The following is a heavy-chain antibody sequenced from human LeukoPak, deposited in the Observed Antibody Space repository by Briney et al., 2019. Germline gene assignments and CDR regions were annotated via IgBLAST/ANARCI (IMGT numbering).Heavy chain of an antibody. J-gene: IGHJ4*02. Sequence: GGSLRLSCAGSGVTFTNAWMNWVRQAPGEGLEWVARIKTKGEGGPTEHAAPVRGRFTISRDDSENTLYLQMNSLKTEDTAVYYCTADPPGFSSGIDYWGQGTLVTVSS. CDR3: TADPPGFSSGIDY. CDR1: GVTFTNAW. D-gene: IGHD6-19*01. CDR2: IKTKGEGGPT. V-gene: IGHV3-15*01.